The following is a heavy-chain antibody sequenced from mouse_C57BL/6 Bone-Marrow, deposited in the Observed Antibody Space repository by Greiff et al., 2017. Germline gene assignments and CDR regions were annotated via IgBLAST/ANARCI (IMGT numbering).Heavy chain of an antibody. CDR2: IYPRSGNT. D-gene: IGHD3-2*02. CDR1: GYTFTSYG. Sequence: VQRVESGAELARPGASVKLSCKASGYTFTSYGISWVKQRTGQGLEWIGEIYPRSGNTYYNEKFKGKATLTADKSSSTAYMELRSLTSEDSAVXFCARGQLRLRCAYWGQGTLVTVSA. CDR3: ARGQLRLRCAY. V-gene: IGHV1-81*01. J-gene: IGHJ3*01.